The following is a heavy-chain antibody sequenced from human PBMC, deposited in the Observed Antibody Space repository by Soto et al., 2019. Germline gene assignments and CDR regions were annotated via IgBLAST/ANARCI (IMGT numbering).Heavy chain of an antibody. V-gene: IGHV1-18*01. CDR3: VRDDRQADYGAKWYFDL. CDR1: GYSFATYG. CDR2: ISPYNGNS. J-gene: IGHJ2*01. Sequence: QVQLVQSGVEVKRPGASVEVSCKASGYSFATYGISWGRQAPGQGLEWMGWISPYNGNSNSAPKLQGRVTMTTDTSPNTAYLELRSLGSDDTGIYYCVRDDRQADYGAKWYFDLWGRGTLVTVSS. D-gene: IGHD4-17*01.